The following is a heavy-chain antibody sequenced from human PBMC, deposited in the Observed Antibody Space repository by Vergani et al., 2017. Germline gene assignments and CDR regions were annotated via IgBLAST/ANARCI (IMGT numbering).Heavy chain of an antibody. J-gene: IGHJ3*02. D-gene: IGHD5-12*01. Sequence: QLQLQESGPGLVQPSETLSLTCTVSGGSISSSSYYWGWIRQPPGKGLEWIGSIYYSGSTYYNPSLKSRVTISVDTSKNQFSLKLSSVTAADTAVYYCARFEATSGAFDISGQGTMVTVSS. CDR1: GGSISSSSYY. CDR2: IYYSGST. V-gene: IGHV4-39*07. CDR3: ARFEATSGAFDI.